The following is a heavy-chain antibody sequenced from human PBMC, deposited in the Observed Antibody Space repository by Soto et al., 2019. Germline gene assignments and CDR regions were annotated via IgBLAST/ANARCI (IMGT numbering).Heavy chain of an antibody. D-gene: IGHD3-22*01. CDR3: ARFYYDSSGYLPSPYYYYYGMDV. CDR2: ISSSSSYI. CDR1: GFTXSSYS. V-gene: IGHV3-21*01. Sequence: GSLRLSCAASGFTXSSYSMNWVRQAPGKGLEWVSSISSSSSYIYYADSVKGRFTISRDNAKNSLYLQMNSLRAEDTAVYYCARFYYDSSGYLPSPYYYYYGMDVWGQGTTVTVSS. J-gene: IGHJ6*02.